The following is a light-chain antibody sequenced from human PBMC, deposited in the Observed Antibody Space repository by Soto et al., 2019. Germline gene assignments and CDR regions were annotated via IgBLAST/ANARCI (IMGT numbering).Light chain of an antibody. CDR1: SSNIGAGYD. Sequence: QSVLTQPPSVSGAPGQRVTIYCTGSSSNIGAGYDVHWYQQLPGTAPKLLIYGNSNRPSGVPDRFSGSKSGTSASLAITGLQAEDEADYYCQSYDSSLSRSVFGGGTKLTVL. J-gene: IGLJ2*01. CDR2: GNS. V-gene: IGLV1-40*01. CDR3: QSYDSSLSRSV.